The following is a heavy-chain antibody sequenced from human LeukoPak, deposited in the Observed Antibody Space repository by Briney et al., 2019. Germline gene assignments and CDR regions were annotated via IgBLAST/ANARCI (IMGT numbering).Heavy chain of an antibody. CDR1: GFTFTTYW. J-gene: IGHJ6*03. CDR2: IKQDGTEK. V-gene: IGHV3-7*01. CDR3: ARDSTYYDFWSGYSNYYYYYMDV. Sequence: GGSLRLSCAVSGFTFTTYWLGWVRQPPGKGLEWVANIKQDGTEKYYVDSVKGRFTISRDNAKNSLYLQMNSLRAEDTAVYYCARDSTYYDFWSGYSNYYYYYMDVWGKGTTVTVSS. D-gene: IGHD3-3*01.